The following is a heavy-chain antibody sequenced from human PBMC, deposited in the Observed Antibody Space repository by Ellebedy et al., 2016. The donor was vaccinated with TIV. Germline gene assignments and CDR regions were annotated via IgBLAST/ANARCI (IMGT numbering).Heavy chain of an antibody. Sequence: GESLKISCAASGFSFSDYGIHWVRQAPGKGLEWVAVMSSDGTTKFYTNSVKGRFTISRDNSKTTLYLQMNSLRPEDTALYYCAKKRETGTAPAAFDVWGQGTMATVSS. CDR1: GFSFSDYG. V-gene: IGHV3-30*18. CDR2: MSSDGTTK. CDR3: AKKRETGTAPAAFDV. D-gene: IGHD1-1*01. J-gene: IGHJ3*01.